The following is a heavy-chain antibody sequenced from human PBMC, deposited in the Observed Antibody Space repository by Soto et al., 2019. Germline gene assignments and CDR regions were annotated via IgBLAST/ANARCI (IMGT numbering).Heavy chain of an antibody. CDR3: AKDHTLGYCSSTSCPGGRVAFDI. CDR1: GFTFSSYA. J-gene: IGHJ3*02. Sequence: GGSLRLSCAASGFTFSSYAMSWVRQAPGKGLEWVSAISGSGGSTYYADSVKGRFTISRDNSKNTLYLQMNSLRAEDTAVYYCAKDHTLGYCSSTSCPGGRVAFDIWGQGTMVTVSS. V-gene: IGHV3-23*01. D-gene: IGHD2-2*01. CDR2: ISGSGGST.